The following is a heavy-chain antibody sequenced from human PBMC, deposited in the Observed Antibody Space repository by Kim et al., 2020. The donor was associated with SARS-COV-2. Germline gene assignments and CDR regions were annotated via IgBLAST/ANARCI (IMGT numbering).Heavy chain of an antibody. CDR2: IHYSGTT. V-gene: IGHV4-59*01. D-gene: IGHD3-22*01. Sequence: SETLSLTCTVSGGSINTYYWNWIRQPPGKGLEWIGYIHYSGTTKYNPSLKSRATISVDTSKNQFSLKVRSAAAADTAVYFCASGGYYDRSGSYSPSFDYWGQGTLVTVSS. CDR1: GGSINTYY. J-gene: IGHJ4*02. CDR3: ASGGYYDRSGSYSPSFDY.